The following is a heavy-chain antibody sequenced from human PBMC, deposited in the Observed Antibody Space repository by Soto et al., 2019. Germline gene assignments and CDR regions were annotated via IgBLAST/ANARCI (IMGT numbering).Heavy chain of an antibody. CDR2: IYYSGTT. CDR3: ARHFSVDYFDY. V-gene: IGHV4-39*01. Sequence: QLQLQESGPGLVKPSETLSLACTVSGDSITINSYFWAWIRQPPGKGLEWIGSIYYSGTTYYNPSLKSRVTISVDRSKNQFSLKLSSVTAADTDVYYCARHFSVDYFDYWGQGALVTVSS. J-gene: IGHJ4*02. CDR1: GDSITINSYF.